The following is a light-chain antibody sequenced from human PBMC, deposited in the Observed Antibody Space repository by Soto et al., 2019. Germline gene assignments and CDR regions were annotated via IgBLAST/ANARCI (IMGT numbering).Light chain of an antibody. V-gene: IGLV1-44*01. CDR3: VAWDDSLNGYVV. CDR1: SSNIGSNT. CDR2: SNN. Sequence: QCVLNQPPSASGTAGQRVTIPCSGSSSNIGSNTVNWYQQLPGTAPKLVIYSNNQRPSGVPDRFSGSKSGTSASLAISGLQSEDEADYYCVAWDDSLNGYVVFGGGTKVTVL. J-gene: IGLJ2*01.